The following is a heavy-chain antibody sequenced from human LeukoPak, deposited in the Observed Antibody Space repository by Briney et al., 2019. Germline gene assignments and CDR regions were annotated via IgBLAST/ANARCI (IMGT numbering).Heavy chain of an antibody. CDR1: GYTFTSYY. D-gene: IGHD6-6*01. J-gene: IGHJ5*02. Sequence: ASVKVSCKASGYTFTSYYMHWVRQAPGQGLEWMGIINPSGGSTSYAQKFQGRVTMTRDTSTSTVYMELSSLRSEDTAVYYCARASGIAARPSWFDPWGQGTLVTVSS. CDR3: ARASGIAARPSWFDP. V-gene: IGHV1-46*01. CDR2: INPSGGST.